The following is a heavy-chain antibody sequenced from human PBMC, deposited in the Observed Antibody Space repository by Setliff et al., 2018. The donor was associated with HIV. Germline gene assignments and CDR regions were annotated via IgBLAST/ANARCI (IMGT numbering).Heavy chain of an antibody. CDR1: GYSISNGYY. CDR3: TRRDNSVSGYYTDHAFDI. J-gene: IGHJ3*02. CDR2: IYHSGST. V-gene: IGHV4-38-2*01. D-gene: IGHD3-22*01. Sequence: SETLSLTCALSGYSISNGYYWGWIRQPSGKGLEWIGSIYHSGSTNYNPSLKSRVTISLDKSKNQFSLKVNSVTAADTAVYYCTRRDNSVSGYYTDHAFDIWGQGTLVTVSS.